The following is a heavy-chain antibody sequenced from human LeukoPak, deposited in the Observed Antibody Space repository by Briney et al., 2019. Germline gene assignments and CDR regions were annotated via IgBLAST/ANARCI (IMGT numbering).Heavy chain of an antibody. Sequence: SETLSLTCTVSGDSVSSTHWSSWVRQPPGKGLEWIGEIYRSGSTNDNPSLKSRVTVSVDQSKNQFSLKLTSVTAADTAVYYCARRQWGAVGFDYWGQGTLVTVSS. D-gene: IGHD6-19*01. CDR3: ARRQWGAVGFDY. J-gene: IGHJ4*02. V-gene: IGHV4-4*02. CDR1: GDSVSSTHW. CDR2: IYRSGST.